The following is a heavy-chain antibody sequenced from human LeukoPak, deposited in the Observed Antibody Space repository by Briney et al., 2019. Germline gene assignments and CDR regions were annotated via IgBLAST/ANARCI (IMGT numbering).Heavy chain of an antibody. Sequence: PPETLSLTCTVSGGSISHYYWSWIRQSPGKGLEWIGYIYYSGTTNYNPSLKCRVTISVDTSRNQFSLQLRSVTAADTAVYYCAREDPQTTVPEGMDVWSQGTTVIVSS. CDR2: IYYSGTT. CDR3: AREDPQTTVPEGMDV. CDR1: GGSISHYY. D-gene: IGHD4-17*01. V-gene: IGHV4-59*13. J-gene: IGHJ6*02.